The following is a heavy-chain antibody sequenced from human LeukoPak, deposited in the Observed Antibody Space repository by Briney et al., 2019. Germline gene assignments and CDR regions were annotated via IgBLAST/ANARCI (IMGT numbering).Heavy chain of an antibody. J-gene: IGHJ4*02. V-gene: IGHV3-30*02. Sequence: AGGSLRLSCAASGFTFSSYGMHWVRQAPGKGLEWVTFIRYDESNKYYADSVKGRFTISRDNSKNTLYLQMNSLRAEDTAVYYWAKEPLYSNSIDYWGQGTLVTVSS. CDR3: AKEPLYSNSIDY. D-gene: IGHD6-6*01. CDR1: GFTFSSYG. CDR2: IRYDESNK.